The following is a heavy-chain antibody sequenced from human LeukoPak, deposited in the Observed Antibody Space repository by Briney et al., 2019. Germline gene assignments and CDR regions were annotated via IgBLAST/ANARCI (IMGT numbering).Heavy chain of an antibody. V-gene: IGHV7-4-1*02. D-gene: IGHD2-8*01. CDR3: ARGMGDIVLMVS. Sequence: GASVKVSCKASGYTFTGYYMHWVRQAPGQGLEWMGWINTNTGNPTYAQGFTGRFVFSLGISVSTAYLQISSLKAEDTAVYYCARGMGDIVLMVSWGQGTLVTVSS. CDR2: INTNTGNP. CDR1: GYTFTGYY. J-gene: IGHJ4*02.